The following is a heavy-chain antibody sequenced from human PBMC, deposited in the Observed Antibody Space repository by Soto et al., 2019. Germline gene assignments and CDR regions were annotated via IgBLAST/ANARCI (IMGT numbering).Heavy chain of an antibody. Sequence: ASVKVSCKASGYTFTGYYMHWVRQAPGQGLEWMGWINPNSGGTNYAQKFQGWVTMTRDTSISTAYMELSRLRSDDTAVYYCARESLKWELNYYGMDVWGQGTTVTVSS. J-gene: IGHJ6*02. CDR2: INPNSGGT. D-gene: IGHD1-26*01. CDR1: GYTFTGYY. CDR3: ARESLKWELNYYGMDV. V-gene: IGHV1-2*04.